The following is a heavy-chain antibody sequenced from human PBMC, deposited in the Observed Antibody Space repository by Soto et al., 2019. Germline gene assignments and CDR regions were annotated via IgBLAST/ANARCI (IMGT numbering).Heavy chain of an antibody. CDR3: AGFTYYDFWSLGRDYYYGMDV. Sequence: GASVKVSCKASGGTFSSYAISWVRQAPGQGLEWMGGIIPIFGTANYAQKFQGRVTITADESTSTAYMELSSLRSEDTAVYYWAGFTYYDFWSLGRDYYYGMDVWGQGTTVTVSS. CDR1: GGTFSSYA. J-gene: IGHJ6*02. D-gene: IGHD3-3*01. CDR2: IIPIFGTA. V-gene: IGHV1-69*13.